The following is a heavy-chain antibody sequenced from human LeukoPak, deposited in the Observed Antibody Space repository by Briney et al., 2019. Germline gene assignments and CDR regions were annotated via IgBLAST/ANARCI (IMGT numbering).Heavy chain of an antibody. V-gene: IGHV4-4*07. CDR1: GGSISSYY. J-gene: IGHJ6*02. CDR2: IYASGNT. CDR3: AREIAGGDYGMDV. Sequence: PSETLSLTCTVSGGSISSYYWSWVRQPAGKGLEWIGRIYASGNTNYNPSLKGRVTMTVDTSKNQFSLNLSSVTAADTAVYYCAREIAGGDYGMDVWGQGTTVTVSS. D-gene: IGHD6-13*01.